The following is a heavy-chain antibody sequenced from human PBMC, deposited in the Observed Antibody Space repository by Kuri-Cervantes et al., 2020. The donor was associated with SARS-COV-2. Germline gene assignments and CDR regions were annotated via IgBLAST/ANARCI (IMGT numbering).Heavy chain of an antibody. V-gene: IGHV4-39*01. J-gene: IGHJ4*02. CDR2: IYYSGST. Sequence: GSLRLSCTVSGGSISSSSYYWGWIRQPPGKGLEWIGSIYYSGSTYYNPSLKSRVTISVDTSKNQFSLKLSSVTAADTAVYYWARHVYRLRLGELSPTDYWGQGTLVTVSS. D-gene: IGHD3-16*02. CDR1: GGSISSSSYY. CDR3: ARHVYRLRLGELSPTDY.